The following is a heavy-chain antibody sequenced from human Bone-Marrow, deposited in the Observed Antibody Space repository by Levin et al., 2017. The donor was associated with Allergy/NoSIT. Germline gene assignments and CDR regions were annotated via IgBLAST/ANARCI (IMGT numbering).Heavy chain of an antibody. CDR1: GFTFSSYS. Sequence: GGSLRLSCAASGFTFSSYSMNWVRQAPGKGLEWVSSISSSSSYIYYADSVKGRFTISRDNAKNSLYLQMNSLRAEDTAVYYCARAEGIAVAFDSWGQGTMVTVSS. D-gene: IGHD6-19*01. J-gene: IGHJ3*02. V-gene: IGHV3-21*01. CDR2: ISSSSSYI. CDR3: ARAEGIAVAFDS.